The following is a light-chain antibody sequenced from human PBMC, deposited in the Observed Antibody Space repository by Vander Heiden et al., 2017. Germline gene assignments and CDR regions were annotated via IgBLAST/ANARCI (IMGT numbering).Light chain of an antibody. CDR1: QSVCSN. CDR2: GAS. J-gene: IGKJ1*01. CDR3: QQYNNWPPWT. Sequence: EIVMTQSPATLSVSPGERATLSCRASQSVCSNLAWYQQKPGQPPRLLIYGASTRTTGIPARFSGSGSGTEFTLTISSLQSEDFAVYYCQQYNNWPPWTFGQGTKVEIK. V-gene: IGKV3-15*01.